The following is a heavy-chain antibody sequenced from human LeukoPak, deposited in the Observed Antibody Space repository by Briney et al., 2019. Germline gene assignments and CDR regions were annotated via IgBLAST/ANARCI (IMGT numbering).Heavy chain of an antibody. J-gene: IGHJ4*02. CDR1: GCTFSNYW. CDR3: TTDPWESLTQADFDC. V-gene: IGHV3-15*07. CDR2: IKTKTDGGTT. Sequence: PGGSLTLTCAASGCTFSNYWMNWVRQAPGKGLEWVGRIKTKTDGGTTDYAGPVKGSFTISRGDLKNTLYLEMNSLKPEDRGVYYCTTDPWESLTQADFDCWGQGTLVTVSS. D-gene: IGHD1-26*01.